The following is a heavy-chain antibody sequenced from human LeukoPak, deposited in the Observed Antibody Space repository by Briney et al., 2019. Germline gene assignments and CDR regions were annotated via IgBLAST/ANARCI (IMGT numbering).Heavy chain of an antibody. J-gene: IGHJ4*02. CDR3: ARYGGSYYFDY. V-gene: IGHV3-7*01. D-gene: IGHD1-26*01. CDR2: INQDGSEK. CDR1: GFTFGNYW. Sequence: GGSLRLSCAASGFTFGNYWMSWVRQAPGKGLEWVANINQDGSEKYYVGSVRGRFTISRDNAKSSLYLQMNSLRAEDTAGYYCARYGGSYYFDYWGQGTLVIVSS.